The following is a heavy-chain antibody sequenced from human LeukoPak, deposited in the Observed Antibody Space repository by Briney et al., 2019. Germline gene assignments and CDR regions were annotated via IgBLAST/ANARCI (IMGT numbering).Heavy chain of an antibody. CDR2: IRTKAYGGTT. Sequence: PGRSLRLSCTASGFTFGDYVMSWVRQAPGKGLEWVGFIRTKAYGGTTQYAASVRGRFTISRDDSINVASLEMNSLQAKDTAMYYCTRGLSYYASGSYLYWGQGTLVTVSS. V-gene: IGHV3-49*04. J-gene: IGHJ4*02. CDR3: TRGLSYYASGSYLY. CDR1: GFTFGDYV. D-gene: IGHD3-10*01.